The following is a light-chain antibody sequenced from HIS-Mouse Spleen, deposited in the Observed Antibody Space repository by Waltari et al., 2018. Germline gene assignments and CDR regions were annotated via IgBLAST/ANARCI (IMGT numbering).Light chain of an antibody. CDR1: SLRSYY. CDR3: NSRDSSGNHVV. J-gene: IGLJ2*01. CDR2: GKN. V-gene: IGLV3-19*01. Sequence: SSELTQDPAVSVALGQTVRITCQGDSLRSYYAIWYQQKPGQAPVLVIYGKNNRPSGIPDRFSGPSSGNTASLTNTGAQAEDEADYYCNSRDSSGNHVVFGGGTKLTVL.